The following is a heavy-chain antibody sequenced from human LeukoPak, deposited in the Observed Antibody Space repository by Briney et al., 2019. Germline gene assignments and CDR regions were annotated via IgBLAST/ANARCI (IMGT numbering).Heavy chain of an antibody. CDR1: GYTFSSYY. CDR3: ARSTSSSGRPLYYFDY. D-gene: IGHD1-26*01. Sequence: ASVKVSCKASGYTFSSYYIHWVRQAPGQGLEWMGMIYCNGGTTNYAQKFQGRVTMTRDTATSTVYMELSSLRSEDTAAFYCARSTSSSGRPLYYFDYWGQGSLLTVSS. V-gene: IGHV1-46*01. J-gene: IGHJ4*02. CDR2: IYCNGGTT.